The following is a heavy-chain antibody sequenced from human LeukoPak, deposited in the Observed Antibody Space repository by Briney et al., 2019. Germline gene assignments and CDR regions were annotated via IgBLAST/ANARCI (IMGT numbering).Heavy chain of an antibody. V-gene: IGHV4-38-2*02. CDR1: DYSINSGYY. J-gene: IGHJ4*02. CDR3: ARDCSGSPPEYYFDY. Sequence: SESLSLTCTVSDYSINSGYYWDWIRQPPGKGLEWIGSIYHSGSTYYNPSLKSRVTISVDTSKNQFSLKLTSDTAADPAVYYFARDCSGSPPEYYFDYWGQGTLVTVSS. D-gene: IGHD1-26*01. CDR2: IYHSGST.